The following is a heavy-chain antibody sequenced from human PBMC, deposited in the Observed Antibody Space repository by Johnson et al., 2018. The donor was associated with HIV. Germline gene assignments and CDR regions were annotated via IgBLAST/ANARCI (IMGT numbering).Heavy chain of an antibody. Sequence: VQLVESGGGVVQPGRSLRLSCAASGFTFDDYAMHWVRQAPGKGLEWVSGISWNSGTKGYADSVKGRFTISRDNAKNSLYLQINSLRAEDTVVYYCAKESAFDIWGQGTMVTVSS. CDR2: ISWNSGTK. V-gene: IGHV3-9*01. J-gene: IGHJ3*02. CDR1: GFTFDDYA. CDR3: AKESAFDI.